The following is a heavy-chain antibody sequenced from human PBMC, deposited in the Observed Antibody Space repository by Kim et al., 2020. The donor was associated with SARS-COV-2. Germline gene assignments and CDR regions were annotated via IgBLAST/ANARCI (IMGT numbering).Heavy chain of an antibody. D-gene: IGHD3-9*01. J-gene: IGHJ4*02. CDR1: GFPFSRYS. Sequence: GGSLRLSCAASGFPFSRYSMNWVRQTPGKGLEWVSSISSSSNYIQYADSVKGRFTISRDNAKDSLYLHMNSLRAEDTAVYYCASLLRYFDWFPGYWGQGT. V-gene: IGHV3-21*01. CDR2: ISSSSNYI. CDR3: ASLLRYFDWFPGY.